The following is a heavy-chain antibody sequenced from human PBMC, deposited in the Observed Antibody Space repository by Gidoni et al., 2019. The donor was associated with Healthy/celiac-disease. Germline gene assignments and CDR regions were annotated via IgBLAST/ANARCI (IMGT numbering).Heavy chain of an antibody. Sequence: QVQLQQWGAGLLKPSETLSLTCAVYGGSFSGYYWSWIRQPPGKGLEWIGEINHSGSTNYNPSLKSRVTISVDTSKNQFSLKLSSVTAADTAVYYCASGITIFGVVHDAFDIWGQGTMVTVSS. V-gene: IGHV4-34*01. CDR3: ASGITIFGVVHDAFDI. J-gene: IGHJ3*02. D-gene: IGHD3-3*01. CDR2: INHSGST. CDR1: GGSFSGYY.